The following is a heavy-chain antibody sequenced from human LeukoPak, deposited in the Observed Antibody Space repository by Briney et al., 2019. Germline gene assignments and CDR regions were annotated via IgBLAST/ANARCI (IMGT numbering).Heavy chain of an antibody. Sequence: NPSETLSLTCTVSGGSISSGGYYWSWIRQHPGKGLEWIGYIYYSGSTYYNPSLKSRVTISVDTSKNQFSLKLSSVTAADTAVYYCARGRRGGTHHPRLDYWGQGTLVTVSS. CDR2: IYYSGST. J-gene: IGHJ4*02. V-gene: IGHV4-31*03. CDR1: GGSISSGGYY. CDR3: ARGRRGGTHHPRLDY. D-gene: IGHD2-15*01.